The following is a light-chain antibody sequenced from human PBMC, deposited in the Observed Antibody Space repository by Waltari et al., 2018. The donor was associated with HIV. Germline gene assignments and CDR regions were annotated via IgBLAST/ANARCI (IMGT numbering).Light chain of an antibody. V-gene: IGLV7-43*01. CDR1: TGEVTSGYY. CDR2: NTN. J-gene: IGLJ3*02. Sequence: QTVVTQDPSLTVSPGGTVTVTCASNTGEVTSGYYPNWFQQKPGQAPRPLIYNTNNRHSWTPARFSGALLGGKAVLTLSGVQPEDEADYYCLLYYKNFRVFGGGTKLTVL. CDR3: LLYYKNFRV.